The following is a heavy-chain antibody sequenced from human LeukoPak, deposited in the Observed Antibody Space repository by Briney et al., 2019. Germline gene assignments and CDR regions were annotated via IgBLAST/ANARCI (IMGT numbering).Heavy chain of an antibody. V-gene: IGHV3-23*01. CDR1: GFTFSQYA. CDR3: AKRNYYGSGSYYTFDY. D-gene: IGHD3-10*01. Sequence: GGSLRLFCATSGFTFSQYAMSWVRQTPGKGLEWVSAISASSGSTFHADSVKGRFTVSRDNSKNTLYLELNSLRVEDTAVYYCAKRNYYGSGSYYTFDYWGQGTLVTVSS. J-gene: IGHJ4*02. CDR2: ISASSGST.